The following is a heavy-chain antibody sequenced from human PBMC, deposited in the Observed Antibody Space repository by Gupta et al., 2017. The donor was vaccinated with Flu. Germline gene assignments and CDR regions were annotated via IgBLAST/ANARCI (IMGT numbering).Heavy chain of an antibody. Sequence: EVQLVESGGGLVQPGGSLRLSCAASGFTFSSYEMNWVRQAPGKGLEWVSYISSSGSTIYYADSVKGRFTISRDNAKNSLYLQMNSLRAEDTAVYYCARVGIAVAGTTEDYWGQGTLVTVSS. D-gene: IGHD6-19*01. CDR2: ISSSGSTI. CDR1: GFTFSSYE. CDR3: ARVGIAVAGTTEDY. J-gene: IGHJ4*02. V-gene: IGHV3-48*03.